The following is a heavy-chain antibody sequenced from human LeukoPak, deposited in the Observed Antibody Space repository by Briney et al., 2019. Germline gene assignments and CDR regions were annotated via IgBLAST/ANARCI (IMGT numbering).Heavy chain of an antibody. CDR1: GFTFSSYG. D-gene: IGHD3-22*01. Sequence: GRSLRLSCAASGFTFSSYGMHWVRQAPGKGLEWVALIWYDGSNKYYADSVKGRFTISRDNSKNTLYLQMNSLRVEDTAVYYCAKDQGSGYSPFYQWGQGTLVTVSS. CDR2: IWYDGSNK. V-gene: IGHV3-33*06. CDR3: AKDQGSGYSPFYQ. J-gene: IGHJ4*02.